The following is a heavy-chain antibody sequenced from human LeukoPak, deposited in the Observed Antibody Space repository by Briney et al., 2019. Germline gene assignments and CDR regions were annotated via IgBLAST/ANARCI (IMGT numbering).Heavy chain of an antibody. D-gene: IGHD4-17*01. Sequence: RGESLKISCKGSGYSFTSYWISWVRQMPGKGLEWMGGIDPIDSYTNYRPSFQGHVTISADKSISTVYLHWSSLKASDTAMYYCARQLRVGTVQGFDPWGQGTLVTVSS. CDR2: IDPIDSYT. V-gene: IGHV5-10-1*01. CDR1: GYSFTSYW. J-gene: IGHJ5*02. CDR3: ARQLRVGTVQGFDP.